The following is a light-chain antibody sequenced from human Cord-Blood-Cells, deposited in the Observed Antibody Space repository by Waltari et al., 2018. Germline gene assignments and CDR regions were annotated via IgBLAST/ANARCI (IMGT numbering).Light chain of an antibody. V-gene: IGKV3-20*01. J-gene: IGKJ5*01. CDR3: QQYGSSRSIT. CDR2: GAS. Sequence: DIVLTQSPGTLSLSPGERATLSCRASQSVSSSYLAWYQQKPGQAPRLLIYGASSRATGIPDRFSGSGSGTDCTLTISRLEPEDFAVYYCQQYGSSRSITFGQGTRLEIK. CDR1: QSVSSSY.